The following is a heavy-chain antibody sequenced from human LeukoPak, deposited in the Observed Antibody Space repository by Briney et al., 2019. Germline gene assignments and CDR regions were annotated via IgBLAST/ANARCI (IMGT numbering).Heavy chain of an antibody. D-gene: IGHD1-26*01. Sequence: ASVKVSCKASGYTFTGYYMHWVRQAPGQGLEWMGWINPNSGGTNYAQKLQGRVTMTTDTSTSTAYMELRSLRSDDTAVYYCARSGSYYVGGGDYWGQGTLVTVSS. CDR1: GYTFTGYY. V-gene: IGHV1-2*02. J-gene: IGHJ4*02. CDR3: ARSGSYYVGGGDY. CDR2: INPNSGGT.